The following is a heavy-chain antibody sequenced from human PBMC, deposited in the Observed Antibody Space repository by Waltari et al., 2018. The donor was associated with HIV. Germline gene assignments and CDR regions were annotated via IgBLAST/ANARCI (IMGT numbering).Heavy chain of an antibody. CDR3: ARKAVRGGYYGMDV. CDR2: ISWNGGGT. V-gene: IGHV3-20*01. D-gene: IGHD3-10*01. Sequence: EVQLVESGGGGVRPGGSLRLFCAASGFTFDDCGMSWVRQAPGKRLEWVSAISWNGGGTGYADSVKGRFTISRDNAKNSLYLQMNSLRVEDTALYHCARKAVRGGYYGMDVWGQGTTVTVSS. CDR1: GFTFDDCG. J-gene: IGHJ6*02.